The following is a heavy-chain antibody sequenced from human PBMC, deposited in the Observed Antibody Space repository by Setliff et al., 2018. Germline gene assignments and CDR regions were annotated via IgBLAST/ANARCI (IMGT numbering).Heavy chain of an antibody. J-gene: IGHJ4*02. D-gene: IGHD1-1*01. V-gene: IGHV4-39*01. CDR1: GGSINSSTYNSRSYY. CDR2: IYYSGNN. CDR3: ARTGTYRYFDY. Sequence: LSLTCTVSGGSINSSTYNSRSYYWGWIRQPPGKGLEWIGRIYYSGNNHYNASLKSRLTISVDTSKNQFSLKLRSVTAADTAVYYCARTGTYRYFDYWGQGILVTVSS.